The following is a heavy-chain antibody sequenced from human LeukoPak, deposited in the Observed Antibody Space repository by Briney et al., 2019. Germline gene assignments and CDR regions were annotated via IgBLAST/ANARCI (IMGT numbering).Heavy chain of an antibody. CDR3: ARCPPSYYYGMDV. V-gene: IGHV1-3*01. CDR2: INAGNGNT. Sequence: ASVKVSCKASGYTFTSYAMHWVRQSPGQRLEWMGWINAGNGNTKYSQKFQGRVTITRDTSASTAYMELSSLRSEGTAVYYCARCPPSYYYGMDVWGKGTTVTVSS. J-gene: IGHJ6*04. CDR1: GYTFTSYA.